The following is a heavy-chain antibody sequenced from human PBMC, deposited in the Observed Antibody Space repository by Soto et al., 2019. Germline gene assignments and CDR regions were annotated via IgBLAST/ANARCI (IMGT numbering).Heavy chain of an antibody. J-gene: IGHJ3*02. Sequence: SQTLSLTXTVSGGSISSGDYYWSWIRQPAGKGLEWIGYIYYSGSTYYNPSLKSRVTISVDTSKNQFSLKLSSVTAADTAVYYCARECVPITTFGGFIADDALDIWGQGTMVTVSS. CDR3: ARECVPITTFGGFIADDALDI. V-gene: IGHV4-30-4*01. CDR2: IYYSGST. CDR1: GGSISSGDYY. D-gene: IGHD3-16*02.